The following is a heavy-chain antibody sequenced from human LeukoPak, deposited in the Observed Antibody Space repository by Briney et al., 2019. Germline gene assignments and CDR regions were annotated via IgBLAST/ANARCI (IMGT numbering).Heavy chain of an antibody. J-gene: IGHJ4*02. V-gene: IGHV3-23*01. CDR1: GFTFSSYA. CDR2: ISGSGGST. CDR3: AKPIYDYVYYFDY. Sequence: GGSLRLSCTASGFTFSSYAMSWVRQAPGKGLEWVSAISGSGGSTYYADSVKGRFTISRDNSKNTLYLQMNSLRAEDTAVYYCAKPIYDYVYYFDYWGQGTLVTVSS. D-gene: IGHD3-16*01.